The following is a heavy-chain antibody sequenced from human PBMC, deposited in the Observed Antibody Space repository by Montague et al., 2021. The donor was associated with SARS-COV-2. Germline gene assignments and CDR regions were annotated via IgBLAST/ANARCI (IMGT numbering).Heavy chain of an antibody. D-gene: IGHD3-10*01. Sequence: SETLSLTCTVSGGSMSGYHWSWIRQPPGKGLEWIGYIYYSGGTNYNPSLKSRVTISVDTSKNQFSLKLNSVTAADMAVYYCARGASELPSWGQGALVTVSS. CDR1: GGSMSGYH. CDR2: IYYSGGT. CDR3: ARGASELPS. V-gene: IGHV4-59*01. J-gene: IGHJ5*02.